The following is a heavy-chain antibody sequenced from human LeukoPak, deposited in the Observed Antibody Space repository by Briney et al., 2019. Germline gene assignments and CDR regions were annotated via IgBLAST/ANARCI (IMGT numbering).Heavy chain of an antibody. D-gene: IGHD1-26*01. Sequence: GGSLRLSCAASGFTFSSYAMHWVRQAPGKGLEWVAIISYDGSNKYYADSVKGRFTISRDNSKNTLYLQMNSLRAEDRAVYYCAKDSLRERIVGSTTRGVNDYWGQGTLVTVSS. CDR3: AKDSLRERIVGSTTRGVNDY. V-gene: IGHV3-30*04. J-gene: IGHJ4*02. CDR1: GFTFSSYA. CDR2: ISYDGSNK.